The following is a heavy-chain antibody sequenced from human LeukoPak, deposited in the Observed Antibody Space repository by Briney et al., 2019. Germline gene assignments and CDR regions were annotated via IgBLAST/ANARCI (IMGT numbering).Heavy chain of an antibody. Sequence: ASVMVSCKVSGYTLTELSMHWVRQAPGKGLEWMGGFDPEDGETIYAQKFQGRVTMTEDTSTDTAYMELSSLKSEDTAVYYCATFSDYGDYHFAYWGQGTLVTVSS. V-gene: IGHV1-24*01. CDR3: ATFSDYGDYHFAY. D-gene: IGHD4-17*01. CDR1: GYTLTELS. CDR2: FDPEDGET. J-gene: IGHJ4*02.